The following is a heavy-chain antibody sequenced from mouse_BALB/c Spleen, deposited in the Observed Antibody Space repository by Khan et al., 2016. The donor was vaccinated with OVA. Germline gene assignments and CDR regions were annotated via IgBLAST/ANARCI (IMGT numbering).Heavy chain of an antibody. V-gene: IGHV5-17*02. J-gene: IGHJ2*01. CDR2: ISGDSNTI. Sequence: EVQVVESGGGLVQPGRSQKLSCAASGFTFNSYGMHWVRQAPEKGLEWVAYISGDSNTIYYADTVKGRFTISRDNPKNTLFLQMTSLMSEDMAMYYCATSYFYGYYFDYWGPGTTLTVS. CDR3: ATSYFYGYYFDY. CDR1: GFTFNSYG. D-gene: IGHD1-1*01.